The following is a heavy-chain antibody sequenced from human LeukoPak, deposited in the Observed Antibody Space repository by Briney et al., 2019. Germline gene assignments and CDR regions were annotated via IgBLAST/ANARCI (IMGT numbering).Heavy chain of an antibody. Sequence: PGGSLRLSCAASGFTFSRYGMHWVRQAPGKGLECLSYISGSGTDINYADSVRGRFTISRDNAKNLLYLQMNDLRVEDTAVYYCARTARHLDYWGQGTLVTVSS. V-gene: IGHV3-21*05. D-gene: IGHD5-18*01. CDR2: ISGSGTDI. CDR3: ARTARHLDY. CDR1: GFTFSRYG. J-gene: IGHJ4*02.